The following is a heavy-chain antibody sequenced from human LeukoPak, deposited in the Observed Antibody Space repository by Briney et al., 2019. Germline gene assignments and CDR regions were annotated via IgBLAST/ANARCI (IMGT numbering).Heavy chain of an antibody. V-gene: IGHV5-51*01. J-gene: IGHJ4*02. CDR2: IYPGDSDT. D-gene: IGHD6-13*01. Sequence: GESLKISCKGSGYSFTSYWIGWVRQMPGKGLEWMGIIYPGDSDTRYSPSFQGQVTIPPDKSISTAYLQWSSLTASDTAMYYCARHHSSSFGEVVDYWGQGTLVTVSS. CDR1: GYSFTSYW. CDR3: ARHHSSSFGEVVDY.